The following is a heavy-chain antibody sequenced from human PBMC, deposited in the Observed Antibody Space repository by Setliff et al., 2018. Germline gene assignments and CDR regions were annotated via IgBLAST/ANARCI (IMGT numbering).Heavy chain of an antibody. J-gene: IGHJ4*02. CDR3: ARVNYYDKSAYLPFDY. D-gene: IGHD3-22*01. CDR2: INPNTGGS. Sequence: ASVKVSCKASGYTFTEYSIHWVRQAPGQGLEWMGWINPNTGGSNYAQKFQGRVTMTTDTSISTAYMEMSRLTSDDTAVYYCARVNYYDKSAYLPFDYWGQGTQVTVSS. V-gene: IGHV1-2*02. CDR1: GYTFTEYS.